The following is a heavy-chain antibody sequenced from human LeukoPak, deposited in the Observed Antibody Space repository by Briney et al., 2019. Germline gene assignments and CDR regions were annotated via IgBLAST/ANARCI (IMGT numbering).Heavy chain of an antibody. V-gene: IGHV3-7*04. CDR2: IKQDGSEK. CDR1: GFTFSNFW. J-gene: IGHJ4*02. D-gene: IGHD6-19*01. Sequence: GGFLRLSCAVSGFTFSNFWMSWVRQAPGKGLEWVANIKQDGSEKYYVDSVKGRFTISRDNARNSLYLEMNSLRVEDTAVYYCARDHNSGRYGLYWGQGSLVTVSS. CDR3: ARDHNSGRYGLY.